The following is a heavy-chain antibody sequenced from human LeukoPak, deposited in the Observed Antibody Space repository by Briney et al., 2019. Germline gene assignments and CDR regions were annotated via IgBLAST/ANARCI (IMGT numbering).Heavy chain of an antibody. CDR1: GVSISSYH. V-gene: IGHV4-59*01. Sequence: SETLSLTCTVSGVSISSYHWTWIRQPPGEGLEWIGHIYNSGSTNYNPPLRGRVTISLDTSKNQVSLKLSSVTAADTAMYYCARKDGDGWGQGALVTVSS. CDR2: IYNSGST. J-gene: IGHJ4*02. CDR3: ARKDGDG. D-gene: IGHD5-24*01.